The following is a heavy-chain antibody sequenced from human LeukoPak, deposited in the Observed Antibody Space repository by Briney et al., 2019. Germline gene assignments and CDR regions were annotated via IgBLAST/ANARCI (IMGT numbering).Heavy chain of an antibody. J-gene: IGHJ6*02. CDR2: IYYSGST. CDR3: ATLYGWGSHYYYYGMDV. CDR1: GGSISSGGYY. V-gene: IGHV4-31*03. D-gene: IGHD3-10*01. Sequence: SETLSLTCTVSGGSISSGGYYWSWIRQHPGKGLEWIGYIYYSGSTYYNPSLKSRVTISVDTSKNQFSLKLSSVTAADTAVYYCATLYGWGSHYYYYGMDVWGQGTTVTVSS.